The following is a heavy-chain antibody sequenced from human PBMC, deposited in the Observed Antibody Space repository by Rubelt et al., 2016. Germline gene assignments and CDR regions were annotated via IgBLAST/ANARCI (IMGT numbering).Heavy chain of an antibody. Sequence: QVQLQQWGAGLLKPSETLSLTCAVYGGSFSGYYWSWIRQPPGKGLEWIGEIKHSGSTNYNPSLKSRVTISVDTSKNQFSLKLSSGTAADTAVYYCARGKEGLGVTMMDYWGQGTLVTVSS. CDR1: GGSFSGYY. J-gene: IGHJ4*02. CDR3: ARGKEGLGVTMMDY. CDR2: IKHSGST. D-gene: IGHD3-22*01. V-gene: IGHV4-34*01.